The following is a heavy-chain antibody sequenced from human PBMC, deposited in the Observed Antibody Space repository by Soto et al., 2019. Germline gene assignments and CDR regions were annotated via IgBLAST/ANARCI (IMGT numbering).Heavy chain of an antibody. CDR1: GGSFSGYY. CDR2: INHSGST. J-gene: IGHJ4*02. D-gene: IGHD1-7*01. Sequence: PSETLSLTCAVYGGSFSGYYWSWIRQPPGKGLEWIGEINHSGSTNYNPSLKSRVTISVDTSKNQFSLKLSSVTAADTAVYCCARELHKLELGLVYFDYWGQGTLVTVSS. CDR3: ARELHKLELGLVYFDY. V-gene: IGHV4-34*01.